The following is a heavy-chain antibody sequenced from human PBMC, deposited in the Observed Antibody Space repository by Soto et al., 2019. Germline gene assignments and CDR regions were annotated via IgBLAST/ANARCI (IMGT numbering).Heavy chain of an antibody. V-gene: IGHV1-18*01. D-gene: IGHD3-16*01. CDR2: ISAYNGNT. CDR1: GYTFTSYG. CDR3: ARVWALSIGESEAFDI. J-gene: IGHJ3*02. Sequence: ASVKVSCKASGYTFTSYGISWVRQAPGQGLEWMGWISAYNGNTNYAQKLQGRVTMTTDTSTSTAYMELRSLRSDDTAVYYCARVWALSIGESEAFDIWGHGTMVTVSS.